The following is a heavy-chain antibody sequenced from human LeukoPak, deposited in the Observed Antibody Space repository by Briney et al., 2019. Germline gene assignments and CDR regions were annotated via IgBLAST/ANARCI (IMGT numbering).Heavy chain of an antibody. CDR2: ISYDGSNK. D-gene: IGHD7-27*01. CDR3: ARAPGGDDAFDI. J-gene: IGHJ3*02. V-gene: IGHV3-30*04. Sequence: PGGSLRLSCAASGFTFSSYAMHWVRQAPGKGLEWVAVISYDGSNKYYADSVKGRFTISRDNSKNTLYLQMNSLRAEDTAVYYCARAPGGDDAFDIWGQGTVVTVSS. CDR1: GFTFSSYA.